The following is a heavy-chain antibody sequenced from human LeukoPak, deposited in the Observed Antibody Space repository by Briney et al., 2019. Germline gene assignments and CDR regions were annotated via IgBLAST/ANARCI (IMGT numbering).Heavy chain of an antibody. D-gene: IGHD6-19*01. CDR2: IRYDGRNK. CDR3: AKNPEYSNGWAFDY. CDR1: GFTFRSYG. J-gene: IGHJ4*02. V-gene: IGHV3-30*02. Sequence: GGSLRLSCAASGFTFRSYGMHWVRQAPGKGLEWVAFIRYDGRNKYYADSVKGRLTISRDNSKNTLYLQMNSLRPEDMAIYYCAKNPEYSNGWAFDYWGQGTLVTVSS.